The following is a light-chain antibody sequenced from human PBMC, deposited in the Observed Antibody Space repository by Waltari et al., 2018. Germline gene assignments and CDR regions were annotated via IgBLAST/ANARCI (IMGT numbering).Light chain of an antibody. CDR2: VNSDGSH. CDR3: QTGGHGTWV. J-gene: IGLJ3*02. V-gene: IGLV4-69*01. Sequence: QLVVTQSPSASASLGASVKLTCTLSSGHRSNVIPLLQQQQEKGPRYLMKVNSDGSHSRGDEIPDRFSGSSSGAERYLTISSLQAEDEADYYCQTGGHGTWVFGGGTKLTVL. CDR1: SGHRSNV.